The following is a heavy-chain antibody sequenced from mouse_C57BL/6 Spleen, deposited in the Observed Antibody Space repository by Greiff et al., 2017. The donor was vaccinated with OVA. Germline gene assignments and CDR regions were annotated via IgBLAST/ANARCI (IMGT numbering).Heavy chain of an antibody. V-gene: IGHV1-53*01. D-gene: IGHD2-3*01. CDR1: GYTFTSYW. CDR2: INPSNGGT. CDR3: ARYDDYGGWFAY. Sequence: VQLQQPGTELVKPGASVKLSCKASGYTFTSYWMHWVKQRPGQGLEWIGNINPSNGGTKYNEKFKSKATLAVDKSSSTAYMQLSSLTSEDSAVYYCARYDDYGGWFAYWGQGTLVTVSA. J-gene: IGHJ3*01.